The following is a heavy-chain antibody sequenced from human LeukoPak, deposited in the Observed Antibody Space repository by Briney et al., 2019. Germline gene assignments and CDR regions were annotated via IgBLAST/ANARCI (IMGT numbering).Heavy chain of an antibody. CDR1: GFTFGDYG. CDR2: IRSKPYGGTT. D-gene: IGHD3-16*01. J-gene: IGHJ4*02. CDR3: TRKGYGDFWYGGGSEY. Sequence: GGSLRLSCTAAGFTFGDYGMSWVRQAPGKGLEWVGFIRSKPYGGTTEYAASVKGRFTISRDVSKSIAYLQMNSLKTEDTAVYYCTRKGYGDFWYGGGSEYWGQGTLVTVSS. V-gene: IGHV3-49*04.